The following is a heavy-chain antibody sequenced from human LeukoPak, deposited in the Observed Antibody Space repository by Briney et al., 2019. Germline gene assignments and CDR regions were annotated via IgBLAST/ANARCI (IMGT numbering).Heavy chain of an antibody. D-gene: IGHD3-3*01. J-gene: IGHJ4*02. CDR3: ARDATYYDFWSGYYPSSLDY. CDR1: GFTFSSYA. V-gene: IGHV3-30-3*01. Sequence: GGSLRLSCAASGFTFSSYAMHWVRQAPGKGLEWVAVISYDGSNKYYADSVKGRFTISRDNSKNTLYLQMNSLRAEDTAVYYCARDATYYDFWSGYYPSSLDYWGQGTLVTVSS. CDR2: ISYDGSNK.